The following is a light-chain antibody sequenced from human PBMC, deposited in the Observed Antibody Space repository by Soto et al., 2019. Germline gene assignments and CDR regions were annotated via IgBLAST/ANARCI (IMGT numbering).Light chain of an antibody. V-gene: IGKV1-5*01. CDR2: GAS. CDR1: QRIRYY. Sequence: DIQLTQSPPTLYASVGDRVTITCRAIQRIRYYLAWYQQMPGKAPKLLIYGASSLQSGVPSRFSGSGSGTEFTLTISSLQPDDFATYFCQHHNSYSQTFGQGTKVEIK. J-gene: IGKJ1*01. CDR3: QHHNSYSQT.